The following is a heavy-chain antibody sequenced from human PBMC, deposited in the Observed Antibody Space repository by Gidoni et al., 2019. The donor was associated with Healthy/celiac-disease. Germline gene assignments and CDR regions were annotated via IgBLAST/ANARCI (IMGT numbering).Heavy chain of an antibody. J-gene: IGHJ4*02. Sequence: QVQLVQSGAEVKKPGSSVKVSCKASGGTFSSYAISWVRQAPGQGLEWMGGSIPIFGTANDAQKFQGRVTITADESTSTAYMGRSSLRSEDTAVYYCERGEQQLVQGGGYYFDYWGQGTLVTVSS. V-gene: IGHV1-69*01. CDR2: SIPIFGTA. D-gene: IGHD6-13*01. CDR3: ERGEQQLVQGGGYYFDY. CDR1: GGTFSSYA.